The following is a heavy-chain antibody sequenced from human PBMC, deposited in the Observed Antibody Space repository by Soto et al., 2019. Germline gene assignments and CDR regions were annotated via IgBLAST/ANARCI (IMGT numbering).Heavy chain of an antibody. CDR3: AREQDYGDYGDY. D-gene: IGHD4-17*01. J-gene: IGHJ4*02. Sequence: QVQLVQSGAEVKKPGASVKVSCKASGYTFPSYHISWVRQATGQGLEWMGWMHPYSGNTAYAQKFQGRLTMTTNSSISTAYMELSSLTSVDTAVYYCAREQDYGDYGDYWGQGTLVTVSS. CDR2: MHPYSGNT. V-gene: IGHV1-8*01. CDR1: GYTFPSYH.